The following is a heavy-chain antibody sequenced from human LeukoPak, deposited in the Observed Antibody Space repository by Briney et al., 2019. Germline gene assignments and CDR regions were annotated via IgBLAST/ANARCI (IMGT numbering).Heavy chain of an antibody. Sequence: ASVKVSCKASGYTFTSYGISWVRQAPGQGLEWMGWISAYNGNTNYAQKLQGRDTMTTDTSTSTAYMELRSLRSDDTAVYYCAREIYYYDSSGYSDYWGQGTLVTVSS. D-gene: IGHD3-22*01. CDR3: AREIYYYDSSGYSDY. CDR2: ISAYNGNT. CDR1: GYTFTSYG. J-gene: IGHJ4*02. V-gene: IGHV1-18*01.